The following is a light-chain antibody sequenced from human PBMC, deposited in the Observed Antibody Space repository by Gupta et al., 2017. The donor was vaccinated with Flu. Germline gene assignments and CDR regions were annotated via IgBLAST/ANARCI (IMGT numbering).Light chain of an antibody. CDR2: GAS. J-gene: IGKJ4*01. V-gene: IGKV3-20*01. CDR1: RRLSNNY. CDR3: QQYDTSPLT. Sequence: DRATRSCSASRRLSNNYVAWYQQKPGQPPKLLIYGASSRATGIADRFGGSGSGTDFTLTISGLEAEDFAVYYCQQYDTSPLTFGRGTKVEIK.